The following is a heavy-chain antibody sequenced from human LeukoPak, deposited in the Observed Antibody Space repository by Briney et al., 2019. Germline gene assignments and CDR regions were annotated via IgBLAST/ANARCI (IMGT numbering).Heavy chain of an antibody. V-gene: IGHV3-21*01. CDR2: ISSSSSYI. Sequence: GGSLRLSCAASGFTSSSYSMNWVRQAPGKGLEWVSSISSSSSYIYYADSVKGRFTISRDNAKNSLYLQMNSLRAEDTAVYYCARGEYGSGTLPAYWGQGTLVTVSS. D-gene: IGHD3-10*01. J-gene: IGHJ4*02. CDR3: ARGEYGSGTLPAY. CDR1: GFTSSSYS.